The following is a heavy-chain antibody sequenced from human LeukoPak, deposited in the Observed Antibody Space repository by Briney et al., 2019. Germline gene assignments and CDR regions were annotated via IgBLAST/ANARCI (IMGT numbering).Heavy chain of an antibody. V-gene: IGHV4-39*07. CDR2: IYYSGST. CDR1: GGSISSSSYY. J-gene: IGHJ4*02. Sequence: PETLSLTCTVSGGSISSSSYYWGWIRQPPGKGLEWIGSIYYSGSTYYNPSLKSRVTISVDTSKNQFSLKLSSVTAADTAVYYCASNPTIFGVVQNFDYWGQGTLVTVSS. CDR3: ASNPTIFGVVQNFDY. D-gene: IGHD3-3*01.